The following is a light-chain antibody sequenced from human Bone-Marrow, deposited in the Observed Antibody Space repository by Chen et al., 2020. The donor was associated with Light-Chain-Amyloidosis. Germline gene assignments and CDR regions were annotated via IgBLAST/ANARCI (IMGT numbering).Light chain of an antibody. CDR1: HVGSTS. J-gene: IGLJ3*02. CDR2: YDR. Sequence: SHVLTQPSSLSVAPGQTATLACGGNHVGSTSVHWYLQTTCQAPLLVVYYDRDRLAGIPERLSVSNSINTATLTITLFEALDQADFYCQVWDRCSDRPVFGGGTKLT. CDR3: QVWDRCSDRPV. V-gene: IGLV3-21*02.